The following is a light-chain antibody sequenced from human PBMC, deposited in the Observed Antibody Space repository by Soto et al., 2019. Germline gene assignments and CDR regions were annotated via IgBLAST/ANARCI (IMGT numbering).Light chain of an antibody. V-gene: IGKV1-39*01. J-gene: IGKJ1*01. CDR1: QSISSY. CDR3: QQTYSTPWT. CDR2: AAS. Sequence: DIQMTKSPSSLSTSVGDRVTITCRASQSISSYLSWYQQKPGKAPKLLIYAASSLQSGVPSRFSGSGSGTDFTLTISGLQPADFATYYCQQTYSTPWTFAHGTKVEIK.